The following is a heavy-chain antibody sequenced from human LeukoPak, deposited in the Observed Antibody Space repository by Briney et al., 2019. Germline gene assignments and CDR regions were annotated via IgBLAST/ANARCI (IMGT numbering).Heavy chain of an antibody. CDR3: ARVVGGDSSGYYLGIDY. Sequence: PGGSLRLSCAASGFTFSSYSMNWGRQAPGKGREWVSSISSSSSYIYYADSVKGRFTISRDNAKNSLYLQRNSLRAEDTAVYYCARVVGGDSSGYYLGIDYWGQGTLVTVSS. D-gene: IGHD3-22*01. J-gene: IGHJ4*02. V-gene: IGHV3-21*01. CDR2: ISSSSSYI. CDR1: GFTFSSYS.